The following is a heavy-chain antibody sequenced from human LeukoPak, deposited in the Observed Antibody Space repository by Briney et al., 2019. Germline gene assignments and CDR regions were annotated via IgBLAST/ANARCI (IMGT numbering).Heavy chain of an antibody. J-gene: IGHJ1*01. D-gene: IGHD6-19*01. CDR3: ARGGWYPESFQH. Sequence: KASETLSLTCTASGGSISSYYWNWIRQPQGKGLEWIGYIYYSGSTNYNPSLKSRVTISVDTSKNQFSLKLSSVTAADTAVYYCARGGWYPESFQHWGQGALVTVSS. CDR1: GGSISSYY. V-gene: IGHV4-59*01. CDR2: IYYSGST.